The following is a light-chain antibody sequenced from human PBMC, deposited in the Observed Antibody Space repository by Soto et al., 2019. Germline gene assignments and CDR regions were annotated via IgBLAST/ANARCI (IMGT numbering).Light chain of an antibody. Sequence: ELVLTQSPCSLSFSTWERSSLSFKTSQSDGSNFVSWYQHKPGQAPRLLIYASVQRATGIPDRFSGSASGTDFTLTINRLEPEDFAVYYCQLYGTSPPFGQGTRLEIK. V-gene: IGKV3-20*01. CDR3: QLYGTSPP. J-gene: IGKJ5*01. CDR1: QSDGSNF. CDR2: ASV.